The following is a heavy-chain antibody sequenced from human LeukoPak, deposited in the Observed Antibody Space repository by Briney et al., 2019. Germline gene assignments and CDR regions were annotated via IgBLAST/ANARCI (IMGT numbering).Heavy chain of an antibody. CDR1: GFIFSSYV. V-gene: IGHV3-64*01. J-gene: IGHJ4*02. CDR3: ARGGYCSSTSCYVDY. Sequence: PGGSLRLSCVASGFIFSSYVMHWVRQAPGKGLEYVSGITSNGGSTYYGNSVKGRFTISRDNSKNTLYLQMGSLRAEDMAVYYCARGGYCSSTSCYVDYWGQGTLVTVSS. D-gene: IGHD2-2*01. CDR2: ITSNGGST.